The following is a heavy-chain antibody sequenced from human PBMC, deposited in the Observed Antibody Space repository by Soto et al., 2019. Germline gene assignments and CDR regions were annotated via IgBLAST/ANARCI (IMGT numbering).Heavy chain of an antibody. J-gene: IGHJ4*02. Sequence: SETLSLTCTVSSASINSNNYYWGWVRQPPGKGLEWIGSIYFSGSTYYNPSLKSRVTISLDTSKNQFSLRLSSVTAADTAVYYCARLQREYYFDYWGPGTLVTVSS. CDR1: SASINSNNYY. CDR3: ARLQREYYFDY. CDR2: IYFSGST. V-gene: IGHV4-39*01.